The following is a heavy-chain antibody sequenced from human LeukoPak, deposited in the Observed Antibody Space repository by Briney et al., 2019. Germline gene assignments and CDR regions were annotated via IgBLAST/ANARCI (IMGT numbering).Heavy chain of an antibody. CDR1: GFTFSNNA. D-gene: IGHD4-11*01. Sequence: GGSLRLSCAASGFTFSNNAMSWVRQAPGKGLEWISGISGSGGRTYYADSVKGRFTISRDNSKNTLSLQMNSLRAEDTAVYYCAKGGSDYIIFYGMDVWGQGTTVTVSS. CDR2: ISGSGGRT. V-gene: IGHV3-23*01. J-gene: IGHJ6*02. CDR3: AKGGSDYIIFYGMDV.